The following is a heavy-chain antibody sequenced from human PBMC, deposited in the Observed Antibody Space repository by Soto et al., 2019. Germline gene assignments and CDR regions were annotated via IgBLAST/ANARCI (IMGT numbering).Heavy chain of an antibody. Sequence: PSETLSLTCTVSGGSISSYYWSWIRQPPGKGLEWIGYIYYSGSTNYNPSLKSRVTISVDTSKNQFSLKLSSVTAADTAVYYCARETGGWFDPWGQGTLVTVS. V-gene: IGHV4-59*01. CDR3: ARETGGWFDP. J-gene: IGHJ5*02. CDR1: GGSISSYY. D-gene: IGHD3-10*01. CDR2: IYYSGST.